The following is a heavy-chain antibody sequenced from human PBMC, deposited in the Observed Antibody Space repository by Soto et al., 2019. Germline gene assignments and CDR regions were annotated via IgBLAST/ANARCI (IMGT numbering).Heavy chain of an antibody. J-gene: IGHJ5*02. CDR2: IYYSGST. CDR3: ARDTVAAAGGNWFDP. CDR1: GGSISSGGYY. Sequence: QVQLQESDPGLVKPSQTLSLTCTVSGGSISSGGYYWSWIRQHPGKGLEWIGYIYYSGSTYYNPSLNSLVTISVDTSKNQFSLKLSSVTAADTAVYYCARDTVAAAGGNWFDPWGQGTLVTVSS. V-gene: IGHV4-31*01. D-gene: IGHD6-13*01.